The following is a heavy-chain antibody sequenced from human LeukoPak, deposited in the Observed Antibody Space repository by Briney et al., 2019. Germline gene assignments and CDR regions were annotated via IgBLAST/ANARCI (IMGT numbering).Heavy chain of an antibody. D-gene: IGHD5-18*01. CDR3: ARGGTAMAPFDY. Sequence: SETLSLTCTVSGGSISYYYWSWIRQSPGKGLEWIGYVYYSGTTNYNPSLKSRVTISVDTSKNQFPLQLRSVTAADTAVYYCARGGTAMAPFDYWGQGTLVTVSS. V-gene: IGHV4-59*01. CDR1: GGSISYYY. J-gene: IGHJ4*02. CDR2: VYYSGTT.